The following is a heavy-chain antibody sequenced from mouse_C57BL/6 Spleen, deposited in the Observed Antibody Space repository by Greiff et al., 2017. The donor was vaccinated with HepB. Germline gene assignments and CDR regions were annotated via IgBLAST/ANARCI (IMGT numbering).Heavy chain of an antibody. CDR1: GYTFTDYE. Sequence: VQLQQSGAELVRPGASVTLSCKASGYTFTDYEMHWVKQTPVHGLEWIGAIDPETGGTAYNQKFKGKAILTADKSSSTAYMELRSMTSEDSAVYSLTRKAYYNNYYYAMDYWGQGTSVTVSS. J-gene: IGHJ4*01. V-gene: IGHV1-15*01. D-gene: IGHD2-5*01. CDR2: IDPETGGT. CDR3: TRKAYYNNYYYAMDY.